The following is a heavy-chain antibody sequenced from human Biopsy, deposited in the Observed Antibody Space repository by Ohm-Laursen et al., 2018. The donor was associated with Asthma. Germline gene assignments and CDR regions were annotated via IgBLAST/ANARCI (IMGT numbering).Heavy chain of an antibody. J-gene: IGHJ3*02. D-gene: IGHD4-23*01. CDR3: ARESGQDSGGTGAFDR. V-gene: IGHV3-30*03. Sequence: SLRLSCAAPGFVFSQCGMHWVRQGPGKGLEWVALVSSDGHNKYYKDSVKGRFTISRDNPKLRLYLEINSLRVEDSAVYYCARESGQDSGGTGAFDRWGQGIMVAVSS. CDR1: GFVFSQCG. CDR2: VSSDGHNK.